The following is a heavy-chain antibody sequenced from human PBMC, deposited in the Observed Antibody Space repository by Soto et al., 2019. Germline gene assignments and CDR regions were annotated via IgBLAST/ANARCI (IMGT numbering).Heavy chain of an antibody. CDR2: IYYSGST. J-gene: IGHJ3*02. CDR1: GGSISSYY. Sequence: SETLSLTCTVYGGSISSYYWSWIRQPPGKGLEWIGDIYYSGSTNYNPSLKSRVTISVDTSKNQFSLKLSSVTAADTAVYYCARAGGDIVATIEDAFDIWGQGTMLTVSS. D-gene: IGHD5-12*01. CDR3: ARAGGDIVATIEDAFDI. V-gene: IGHV4-59*12.